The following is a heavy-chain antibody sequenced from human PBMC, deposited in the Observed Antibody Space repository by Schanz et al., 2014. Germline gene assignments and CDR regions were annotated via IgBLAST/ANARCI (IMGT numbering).Heavy chain of an antibody. D-gene: IGHD3-10*01. J-gene: IGHJ6*03. CDR1: GGSISSSNW. CDR2: IYHSGRT. V-gene: IGHV4-4*02. CDR3: ARGAGGGSGTYYGAYYNYYYMDV. Sequence: QVQLQESGPGLVKPSGTLSLTCAVSGGSISSSNWWSWVRQPPGKGLEWIGEIYHSGRTNYNPSLKSRVTISVNKSNNEFSLKRSPVTAADTAVYYCARGAGGGSGTYYGAYYNYYYMDVWGKGTTVTVSS.